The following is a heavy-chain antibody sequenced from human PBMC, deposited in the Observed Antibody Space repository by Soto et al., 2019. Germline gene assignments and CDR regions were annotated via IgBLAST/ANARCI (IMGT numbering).Heavy chain of an antibody. J-gene: IGHJ1*01. Sequence: ASVKVSCKASGYTFTSYAMHWVRQAPGQRLEWMGWINAGNGNTKYSQKFQGRVTITRDTSASTAYMELSSLRSEDTAVYYCARIRVGAFAEYFQHWGQGTLVTVSS. V-gene: IGHV1-3*01. CDR3: ARIRVGAFAEYFQH. CDR2: INAGNGNT. D-gene: IGHD3-10*01. CDR1: GYTFTSYA.